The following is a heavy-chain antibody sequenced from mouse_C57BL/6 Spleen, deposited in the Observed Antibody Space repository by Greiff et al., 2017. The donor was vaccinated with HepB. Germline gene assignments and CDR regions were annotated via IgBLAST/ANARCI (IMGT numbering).Heavy chain of an antibody. D-gene: IGHD4-1*01. Sequence: EVNLVESGGGLVQPGGSLSLSCAASGFTFTDYYMSWVSQPPGKALEWLGFIRNKANGYTTEYSASVKGRFTITRDNAQSILYLQMNALRAEDSATYYCARYMSNWVFAYWGQGTLVTVSA. CDR2: IRNKANGYTT. J-gene: IGHJ3*01. CDR1: GFTFTDYY. CDR3: ARYMSNWVFAY. V-gene: IGHV7-3*01.